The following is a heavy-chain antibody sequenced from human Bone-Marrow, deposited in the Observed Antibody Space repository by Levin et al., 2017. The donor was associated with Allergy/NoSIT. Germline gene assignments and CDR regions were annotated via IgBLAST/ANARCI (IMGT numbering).Heavy chain of an antibody. J-gene: IGHJ4*02. CDR1: GFTFSNAW. Sequence: GESLKISCAASGFTFSNAWMSWVRQAPGKGLEWVGRIKSKTDGGTTDYAAPVKGRFTISRDDSKNTLYLQMNSLKTEDTAVYYCTTDPRGNIVATQPFCLWGQGTLVTVSS. D-gene: IGHD5-12*01. CDR2: IKSKTDGGTT. CDR3: TTDPRGNIVATQPFCL. V-gene: IGHV3-15*01.